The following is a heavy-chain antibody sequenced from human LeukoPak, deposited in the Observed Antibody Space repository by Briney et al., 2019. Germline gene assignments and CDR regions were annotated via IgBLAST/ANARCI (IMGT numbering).Heavy chain of an antibody. CDR1: GFTFNNYY. CDR3: VKDRYVARGDYLDF. Sequence: GGSLRLSCVASGFTFNNYYMTWVRQAPGKGLEWVSTIGGSDGRTYYADSVKGRFTISRDNAKNTQSLQMSSLRTEDTAIYYCVKDRYVARGDYLDFWGQGTLVTVSS. V-gene: IGHV3-23*01. D-gene: IGHD3-10*01. J-gene: IGHJ4*02. CDR2: IGGSDGRT.